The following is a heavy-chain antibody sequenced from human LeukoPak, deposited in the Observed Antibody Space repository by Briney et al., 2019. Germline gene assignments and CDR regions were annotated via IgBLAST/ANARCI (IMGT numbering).Heavy chain of an antibody. CDR2: IMPIFGAT. J-gene: IGHJ4*02. CDR1: GYSFSTHG. Sequence: SVNVSCKASGYSFSTHGIRWVRQAPGQGLEWMGGIMPIFGATNYAQKFQGRLTITTDRSTSTAYMELNNLSSEDTALYYCARVATVGSLDNWGQGTLVTVSS. CDR3: ARVATVGSLDN. D-gene: IGHD4-23*01. V-gene: IGHV1-69*05.